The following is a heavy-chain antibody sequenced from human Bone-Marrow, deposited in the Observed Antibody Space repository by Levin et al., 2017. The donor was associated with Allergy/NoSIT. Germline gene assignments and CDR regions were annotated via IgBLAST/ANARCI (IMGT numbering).Heavy chain of an antibody. CDR2: IIPHTGTP. CDR3: ARGHDSSGWYDYFDY. V-gene: IGHV7-4-1*02. CDR1: GYTFDRNS. J-gene: IGHJ4*02. Sequence: GESLKISCKASGYTFDRNSLHWVRQAPGQGLEWMGWIIPHTGTPRYAQGFAGRFVFSLDTSVSTASLQINSLETDDTAMYYCARGHDSSGWYDYFDYWGQGTLVYVSS. D-gene: IGHD6-19*01.